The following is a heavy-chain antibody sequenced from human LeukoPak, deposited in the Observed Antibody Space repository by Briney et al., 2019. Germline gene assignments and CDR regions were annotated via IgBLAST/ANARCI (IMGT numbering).Heavy chain of an antibody. J-gene: IGHJ6*03. CDR3: ARDLSGVRFLEWLSPNYYYYYMDV. CDR1: GSTFTSSG. CDR2: FSAYNGNA. D-gene: IGHD3-3*01. V-gene: IGHV1-18*01. Sequence: ASVKLSCTASGSTFTSSGISRVRQAPGQGLEWMGWFSAYNGNANYDQKLQGRVTMTTDTSTSTAYMEQRRLRSDDTDVYSCARDLSGVRFLEWLSPNYYYYYMDVWGKGTTVTVSS.